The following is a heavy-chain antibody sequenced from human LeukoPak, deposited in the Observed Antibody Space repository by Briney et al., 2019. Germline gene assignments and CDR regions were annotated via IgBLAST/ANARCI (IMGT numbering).Heavy chain of an antibody. V-gene: IGHV3-30*19. Sequence: SGGSLRLSCAASGFTFSSYGMHWVRQAPGKGLEWVAAISHDGSNKYSADSVKGRFTISRDNSKNTLYLQMNSLRAEDTAVYYCAKDLWEDYYGSGRHRAVDYWGQGTLVTVSS. J-gene: IGHJ4*02. CDR2: ISHDGSNK. CDR1: GFTFSSYG. D-gene: IGHD3-10*01. CDR3: AKDLWEDYYGSGRHRAVDY.